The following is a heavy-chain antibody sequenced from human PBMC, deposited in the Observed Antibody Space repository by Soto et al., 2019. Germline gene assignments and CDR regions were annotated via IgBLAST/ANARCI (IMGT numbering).Heavy chain of an antibody. V-gene: IGHV3-30*18. CDR1: GFTFSSYG. CDR3: VKGGVSSGYKPIYCYFDL. J-gene: IGHJ2*01. Sequence: QVQLVESGGGVVQPGRSLRLSCAASGFTFSSYGMHWVRQAPGKGLEWVAVISYDGSNKYYADSVKGRFTISRDNSKNTLYLQMNSLRAEDTAVYYCVKGGVSSGYKPIYCYFDLWGRGTLVTVSS. CDR2: ISYDGSNK. D-gene: IGHD3-22*01.